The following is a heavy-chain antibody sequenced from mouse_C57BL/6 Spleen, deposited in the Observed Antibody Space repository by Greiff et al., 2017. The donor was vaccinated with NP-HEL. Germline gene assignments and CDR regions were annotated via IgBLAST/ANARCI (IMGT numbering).Heavy chain of an antibody. Sequence: EVQLQQSGPELVKPGASVKIPCKASGYTFTDYNMDWVKQSPGKSLEWIGDINPNNGGTIYNQKFKGKATLTVDKSSSTAYMELLSLTSEDTAVYDCASSDDGNYPYAMDYWGQGTSVTVSS. V-gene: IGHV1-18*01. CDR2: INPNNGGT. CDR1: GYTFTDYN. D-gene: IGHD2-1*01. J-gene: IGHJ4*01. CDR3: ASSDDGNYPYAMDY.